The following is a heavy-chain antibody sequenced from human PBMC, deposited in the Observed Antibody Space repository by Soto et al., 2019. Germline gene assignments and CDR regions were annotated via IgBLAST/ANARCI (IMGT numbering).Heavy chain of an antibody. CDR3: ARGNYGYMDV. Sequence: SETMALTCAVCGGCVRGYYWSWIRQPPGKGLEWIGEINHSGSTNYNPSLKSRVTISVDTSKNQFSLKLSSVTAADTAVYYCARGNYGYMDVWGKGTTVTVSS. CDR2: INHSGST. V-gene: IGHV4-34*01. CDR1: GGCVRGYY. J-gene: IGHJ6*03.